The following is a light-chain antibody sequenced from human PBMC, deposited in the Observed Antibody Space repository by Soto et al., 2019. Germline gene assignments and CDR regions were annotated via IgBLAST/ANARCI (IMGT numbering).Light chain of an antibody. V-gene: IGKV3-15*01. CDR2: GAS. CDR3: QQYDQWPPMYT. Sequence: EIVMTQSPATLSVSPGERATLSCRASQSVSSDLAWYQQKPGQAPRLLIYGASTRATGIPARFSGSGSGTDFTLTISSLPSEDFAVYYCQQYDQWPPMYTFGQGTKLEIK. J-gene: IGKJ2*01. CDR1: QSVSSD.